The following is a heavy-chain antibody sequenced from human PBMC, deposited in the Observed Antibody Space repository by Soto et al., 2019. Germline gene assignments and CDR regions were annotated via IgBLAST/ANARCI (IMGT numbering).Heavy chain of an antibody. V-gene: IGHV3-30*18. CDR2: ISYDGSNK. CDR3: AKDRQSAYYDCWSGYHSPYYHGMDM. J-gene: IGHJ6*02. Sequence: PGGSLRLSCAASGFTFSSYGMHWVRQSPGKGLEWVAVISYDGSNKYYADSVKGRFTISRDNSKNTLYLQMNSLRAEDTAVYYCAKDRQSAYYDCWSGYHSPYYHGMDMWGQGTTVTVSS. D-gene: IGHD3-3*01. CDR1: GFTFSSYG.